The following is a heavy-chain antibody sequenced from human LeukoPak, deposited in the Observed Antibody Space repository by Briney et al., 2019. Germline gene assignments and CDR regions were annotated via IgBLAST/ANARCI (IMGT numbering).Heavy chain of an antibody. CDR3: AREMYYYGSGSYPWFDP. Sequence: GASVKVSCKASGYTFTSYGISWVRQAPGQGLEWMGWISAYNGNTHYAQKLQGRVTMTTDTSTSTAYMELRSLRSDDTAVYYCAREMYYYGSGSYPWFDPWGQGTLVTVSS. V-gene: IGHV1-18*01. CDR1: GYTFTSYG. D-gene: IGHD3-10*01. CDR2: ISAYNGNT. J-gene: IGHJ5*02.